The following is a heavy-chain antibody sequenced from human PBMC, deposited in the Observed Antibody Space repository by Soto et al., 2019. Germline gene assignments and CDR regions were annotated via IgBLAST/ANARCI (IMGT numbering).Heavy chain of an antibody. Sequence: PSDPLSHTLIPSGAPLRTSTYYWGWIRQPPGKGLEWIGSIYYSGSTYYNPSLKSRVTISVDTSKNQFSLKLSSVTAADTAVYYCARHTPAISISDHWGQG. J-gene: IGHJ1*01. D-gene: IGHD2-15*01. CDR3: ARHTPAISISDH. CDR2: IYYSGST. CDR1: GAPLRTSTYY. V-gene: IGHV4-39*01.